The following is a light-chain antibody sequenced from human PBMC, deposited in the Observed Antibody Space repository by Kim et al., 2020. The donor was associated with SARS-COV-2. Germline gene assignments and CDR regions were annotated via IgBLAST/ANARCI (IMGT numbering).Light chain of an antibody. J-gene: IGKJ2*01. CDR3: QQYINWPLYT. CDR2: SAS. CDR1: QSVNSN. Sequence: VSPGESSPLSCSASQSVNSNFAWYQQKPGQAPRLLIYSASTRATDIPARFSGSGSGTEFTLTISRLQSEDFAVYFCQQYINWPLYTFGQGTKLEIK. V-gene: IGKV3-15*01.